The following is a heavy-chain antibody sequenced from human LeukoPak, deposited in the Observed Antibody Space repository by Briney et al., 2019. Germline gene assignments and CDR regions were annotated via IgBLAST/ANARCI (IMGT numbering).Heavy chain of an antibody. CDR2: INHSGST. J-gene: IGHJ2*01. V-gene: IGHV4-34*01. CDR1: GGSFSGYY. CDR3: ARWVLSRGIDWYFDL. Sequence: SETLSLTCAVYGGSFSGYYWSWIRQPPGKGLEWIGEINHSGSTYYNPSLKSRVTISVDTSKNQFSLKLSSVTAADTAVYYCARWVLSRGIDWYFDLWGRGTLVTVSS. D-gene: IGHD1-26*01.